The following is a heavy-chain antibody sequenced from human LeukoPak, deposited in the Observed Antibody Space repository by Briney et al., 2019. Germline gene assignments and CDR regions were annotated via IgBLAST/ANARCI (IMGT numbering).Heavy chain of an antibody. D-gene: IGHD2-2*01. Sequence: GGSLRLSCVASGFTFSVYSMNWVRQAPGKGLEWVSYISSSSSTIYYADSVKGRVTISRDNVENSLYLQMNSLRVEDTAVYYCAREFEVPAAAPDYYYYYYIDVWGKGTTVTVSS. CDR1: GFTFSVYS. CDR2: ISSSSSTI. V-gene: IGHV3-48*04. CDR3: AREFEVPAAAPDYYYYYYIDV. J-gene: IGHJ6*03.